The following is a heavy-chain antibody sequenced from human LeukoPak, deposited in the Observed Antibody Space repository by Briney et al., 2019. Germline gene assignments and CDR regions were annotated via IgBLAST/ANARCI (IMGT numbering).Heavy chain of an antibody. CDR2: IYPGDSDT. V-gene: IGHV5-51*01. CDR3: ARLLLGYGYYFDY. J-gene: IGHJ4*02. CDR1: GYSFTTYW. D-gene: IGHD5-18*01. Sequence: GESLKISCNASGYSFTTYWIAWARQMPGKGLEWMGIIYPGDSDTRYSPSFQGQVTISADKSIGTAYLQWSSLKASDTAMYYCARLLLGYGYYFDYWGQGTLVTVSS.